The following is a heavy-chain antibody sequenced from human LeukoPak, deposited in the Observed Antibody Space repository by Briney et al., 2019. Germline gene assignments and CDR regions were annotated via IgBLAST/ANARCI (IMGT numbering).Heavy chain of an antibody. V-gene: IGHV1-69*04. CDR1: GDSFSSYG. CDR2: IIPILDIT. J-gene: IGHJ4*02. CDR3: AREGIVVPGPYYFAY. D-gene: IGHD1-26*01. Sequence: SVKVSCKDSGDSFSSYGISWVRQAPGQGLEWMERIIPILDITNYAQKFQGRVTITADKSSSTAYMALSSLRSEDTAVYYCAREGIVVPGPYYFAYWGQRTLVTVSS.